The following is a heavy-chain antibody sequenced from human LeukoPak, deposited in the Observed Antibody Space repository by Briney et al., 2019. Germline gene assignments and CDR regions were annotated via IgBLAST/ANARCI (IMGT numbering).Heavy chain of an antibody. CDR2: IYYSGST. D-gene: IGHD6-13*01. J-gene: IGHJ4*02. CDR1: GGSISSYY. V-gene: IGHV4-59*01. CDR3: ARGIAAAGNTNGYYFDY. Sequence: SETLSLTCTVSGGSISSYYWSWIRQPPGKGLEWIGYIYYSGSTNYNPSLKSRVTISVDTSKNQFSLKLSSVTAADTAVYYCARGIAAAGNTNGYYFDYWGQGTLVTVSS.